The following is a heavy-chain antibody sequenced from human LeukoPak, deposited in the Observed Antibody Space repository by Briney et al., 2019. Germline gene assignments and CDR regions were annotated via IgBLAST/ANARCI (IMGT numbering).Heavy chain of an antibody. CDR1: GYTFTRYG. V-gene: IGHV1-18*01. J-gene: IGHJ6*02. CDR3: ARSGYYDILTGYSRRPYYYYYGMDV. D-gene: IGHD3-9*01. Sequence: ASVKVSCKASGYTFTRYGISWVRQAPGQGLEWMGWVSAYNGNTNYAQKLQGRVTMTTDTSTCTAYMELRSLRSDDTAVYYCARSGYYDILTGYSRRPYYYYYGMDVWGQGTTVTVSS. CDR2: VSAYNGNT.